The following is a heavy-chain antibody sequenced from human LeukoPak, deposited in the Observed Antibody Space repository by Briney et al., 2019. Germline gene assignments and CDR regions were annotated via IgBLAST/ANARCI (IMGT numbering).Heavy chain of an antibody. J-gene: IGHJ3*02. CDR3: TTEGYTYGYHSFDI. Sequence: SGGSLRLSCAASRFTFSNAWMSWVRQAPGKGLEWVGRIKSKTSGGTTDYAAPVKGRSAISREDSKDTLYLQMNSLKTEDAAVYYCTTEGYTYGYHSFDIWGQGTMVTVSS. D-gene: IGHD5-18*01. CDR2: IKSKTSGGTT. V-gene: IGHV3-15*01. CDR1: RFTFSNAW.